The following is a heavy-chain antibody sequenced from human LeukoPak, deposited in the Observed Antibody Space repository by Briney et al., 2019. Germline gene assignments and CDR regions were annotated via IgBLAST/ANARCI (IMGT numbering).Heavy chain of an antibody. CDR1: GFTFSSYA. CDR2: ISGSGGST. D-gene: IGHD3-3*01. J-gene: IGHJ3*02. Sequence: GGSLRLSCAASGFTFSSYAMSWVRQAPGKGLEWVSAISGSGGSTYYADSVKGRFTISRDNSKNTLYLQMNSLRAEDTAVYYCAKDVRITIFVGEDAFDIWGQGTMVTVSS. CDR3: AKDVRITIFVGEDAFDI. V-gene: IGHV3-23*01.